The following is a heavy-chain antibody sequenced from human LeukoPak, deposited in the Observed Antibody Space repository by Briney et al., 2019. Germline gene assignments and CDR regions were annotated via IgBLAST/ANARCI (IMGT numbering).Heavy chain of an antibody. J-gene: IGHJ1*01. CDR1: GGSISSYY. D-gene: IGHD1-26*01. CDR2: IYYSGST. Sequence: PSETLSLTCTVSGGSISSYYWSWIRQPPGKGLEWIGYIYYSGSTNYNPSLKSRVTISVDTSKNQFSLKLSSVTAADTAVYYCARGALSPSGSYPEYFQHWGQGTLVTVSS. CDR3: ARGALSPSGSYPEYFQH. V-gene: IGHV4-59*01.